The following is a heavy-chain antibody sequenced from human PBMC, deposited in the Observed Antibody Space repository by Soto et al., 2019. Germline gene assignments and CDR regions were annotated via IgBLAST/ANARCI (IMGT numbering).Heavy chain of an antibody. CDR1: CGSISDYY. D-gene: IGHD6-19*01. Sequence: SETLSLTCSFSCGSISDYYGSWIRPPPGKGLEWIGYIYYSGSTNYNPSLRGRVTMSIDMSKNQFSLRLSSVTAADTAVYYCARVWHSSQSAWSDLWGQGTLVTVSS. CDR3: ARVWHSSQSAWSDL. V-gene: IGHV4-59*01. J-gene: IGHJ5*02. CDR2: IYYSGST.